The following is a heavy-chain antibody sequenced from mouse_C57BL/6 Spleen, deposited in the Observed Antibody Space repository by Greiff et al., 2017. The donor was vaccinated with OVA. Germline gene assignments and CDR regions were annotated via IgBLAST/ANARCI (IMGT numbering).Heavy chain of an antibody. Sequence: EVQLQQSGPELVKPGASVKISCKASGYTFTDYYMNWVKQSHGKSLEWIGDINPNNGGTSYNQKFKGKATLTVDKSYSTAYMELRSLTSEDSAVYYCAIYGSSLYDAMDYWGQGTSVTVSS. D-gene: IGHD1-1*01. J-gene: IGHJ4*01. V-gene: IGHV1-26*01. CDR2: INPNNGGT. CDR1: GYTFTDYY. CDR3: AIYGSSLYDAMDY.